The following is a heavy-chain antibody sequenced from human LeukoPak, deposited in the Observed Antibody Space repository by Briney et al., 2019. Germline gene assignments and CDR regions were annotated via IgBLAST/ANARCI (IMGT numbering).Heavy chain of an antibody. J-gene: IGHJ4*02. CDR3: ASFETVAAYPFNY. V-gene: IGHV3-21*01. CDR2: ISGNSIYI. Sequence: PGRSLRLSCAASGFTFSSYAMHWVRQAPGKGLEWVSSISGNSIYIYYADSVKGRFTISRDNAKNSLYLQMSSLRVADTAVYYCASFETVAAYPFNYWGQGTLVTVSS. CDR1: GFTFSSYA. D-gene: IGHD6-19*01.